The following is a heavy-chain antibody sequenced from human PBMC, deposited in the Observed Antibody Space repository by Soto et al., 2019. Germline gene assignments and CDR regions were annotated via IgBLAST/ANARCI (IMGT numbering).Heavy chain of an antibody. CDR1: GFTFTIYT. Sequence: WGPLTLASPASGFTFTIYTMNWVRQAPGKGLEWVSSISSGSSYIYYADSVKGRFTISRDNAKNSLYLQMNSLRAEDTAVYYCARYSYWQDYWGQGNLVTVSS. CDR2: ISSGSSYI. V-gene: IGHV3-21*01. CDR3: ARYSYWQDY. D-gene: IGHD5-18*01. J-gene: IGHJ4*02.